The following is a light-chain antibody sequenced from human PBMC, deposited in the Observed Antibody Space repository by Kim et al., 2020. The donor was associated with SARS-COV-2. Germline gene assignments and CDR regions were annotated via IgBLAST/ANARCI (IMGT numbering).Light chain of an antibody. CDR3: NSRDSSGNSYV. Sequence: SSELTQDPAVSVALGQTVRIKCQGDSLRRFYASWYQLKAGQAPVFVLYGKNNRPSGIPDRFSGSSSGNTASMTISGAQAEDEADYYCNSRDSSGNSYVFGTGTKVTVL. J-gene: IGLJ1*01. V-gene: IGLV3-19*01. CDR1: SLRRFY. CDR2: GKN.